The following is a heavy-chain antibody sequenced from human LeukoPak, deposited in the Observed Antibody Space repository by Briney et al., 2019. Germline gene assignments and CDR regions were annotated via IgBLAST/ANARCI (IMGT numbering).Heavy chain of an antibody. Sequence: SETLSLTCAVYGGSFSVYYWSWIRQPPGKGLEWSGEINHSGSTNYNPSLKSRVTISVDTSKNQFSLKLSSVTAADTAVYYCARGLRSDYCSSTSCSVYYFDYWGQGTLVTVSS. V-gene: IGHV4-34*01. J-gene: IGHJ4*02. D-gene: IGHD2-2*01. CDR3: ARGLRSDYCSSTSCSVYYFDY. CDR1: GGSFSVYY. CDR2: INHSGST.